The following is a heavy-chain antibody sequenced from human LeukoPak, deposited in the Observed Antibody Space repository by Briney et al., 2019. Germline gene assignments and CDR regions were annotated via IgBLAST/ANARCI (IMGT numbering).Heavy chain of an antibody. CDR3: AKTRPLDSSSWSHGDY. CDR2: ISGSGDST. D-gene: IGHD6-13*01. J-gene: IGHJ4*02. CDR1: EFTFNNYW. V-gene: IGHV3-23*01. Sequence: GGSLRLSCAASEFTFNNYWMHWVRQAPGKGLEWVSAISGSGDSTYYGDSVKGRFTISRDNSKNTLYLQMNSLRAEDTAVYYCAKTRPLDSSSWSHGDYWGQGTLVTVSS.